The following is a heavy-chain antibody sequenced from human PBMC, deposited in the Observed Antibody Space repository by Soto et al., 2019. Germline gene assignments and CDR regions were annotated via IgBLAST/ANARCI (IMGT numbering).Heavy chain of an antibody. D-gene: IGHD4-17*01. CDR2: IYPGDSDT. V-gene: IGHV5-51*01. Sequence: GESLKLSCKGSGYSFTSYWIGWVRQMPGKGLEWMGIIYPGDSDTRYSPSFQGQVTISADKSISTAYLQWSSLKASDTAMYYCARGGYGDYLYYYGMDVWGQGTTVTVSS. J-gene: IGHJ6*02. CDR1: GYSFTSYW. CDR3: ARGGYGDYLYYYGMDV.